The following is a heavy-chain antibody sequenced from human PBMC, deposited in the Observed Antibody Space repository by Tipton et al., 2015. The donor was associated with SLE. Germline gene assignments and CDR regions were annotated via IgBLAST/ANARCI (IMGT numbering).Heavy chain of an antibody. D-gene: IGHD3-10*01. Sequence: GLVKPSETLSLICAVSGGSMSSDTYYWSWIRQPAGKGLECIGHVSSRGSPTYHPSLERRVSMSLDASKNQFSLRLTSVTAADTAVYYCVGGGFGVPNWFDPWGQGTLVTVSS. J-gene: IGHJ5*02. CDR2: VSSRGSP. CDR1: GGSMSSDTYY. V-gene: IGHV4-61*10. CDR3: VGGGFGVPNWFDP.